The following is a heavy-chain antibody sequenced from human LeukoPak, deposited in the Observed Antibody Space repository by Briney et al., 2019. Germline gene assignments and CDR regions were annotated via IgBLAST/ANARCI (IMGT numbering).Heavy chain of an antibody. J-gene: IGHJ5*02. Sequence: GRSLRLSCAASGFTFSSYAMHWVRQAPGKGLEWVAVISYDGSNKYYADSVKGRFTISRDSSKNTLYLQMNSLRAEDTAVYYCAREKMDIVLMVYARYNWFDPWGQGTLVTVSS. CDR2: ISYDGSNK. CDR3: AREKMDIVLMVYARYNWFDP. V-gene: IGHV3-30*04. CDR1: GFTFSSYA. D-gene: IGHD2-8*01.